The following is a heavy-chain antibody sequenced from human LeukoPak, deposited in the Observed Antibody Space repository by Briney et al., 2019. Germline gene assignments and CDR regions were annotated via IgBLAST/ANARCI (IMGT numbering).Heavy chain of an antibody. CDR2: IRQDGSEK. CDR3: ATLVATTQFDY. CDR1: GTTLSNYW. D-gene: IGHD5-12*01. Sequence: PGGSLRLSCAASGTTLSNYWMSWVRQAPGKGLEWVANIRQDGSEKYYVDSVKGRFTISRDNAKNSLYLQMNSLRVEDTAVYYCATLVATTQFDYWGQGTLVTVSS. J-gene: IGHJ4*02. V-gene: IGHV3-7*01.